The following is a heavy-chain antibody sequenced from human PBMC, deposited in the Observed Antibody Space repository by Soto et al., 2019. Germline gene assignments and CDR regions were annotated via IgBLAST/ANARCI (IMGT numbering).Heavy chain of an antibody. D-gene: IGHD6-13*01. J-gene: IGHJ4*02. V-gene: IGHV4-59*12. CDR1: GSSISSYY. Sequence: PSETLSLTCTVSGSSISSYYWSWIRQPPGKGLEWIGYIYYSGSTNYNPSLKSRVTISVDNTKNSLYLQMDSLRAEDTAVYYCAREQLQVVIPDYWGQGTLVTVSS. CDR2: IYYSGST. CDR3: AREQLQVVIPDY.